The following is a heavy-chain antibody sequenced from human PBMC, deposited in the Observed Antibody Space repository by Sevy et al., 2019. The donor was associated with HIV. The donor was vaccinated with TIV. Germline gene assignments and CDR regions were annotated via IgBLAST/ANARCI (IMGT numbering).Heavy chain of an antibody. CDR3: AGGIAWGRGYS. CDR2: IYYNGHI. J-gene: IGHJ4*02. D-gene: IGHD2-21*01. Sequence: SETLSLTCTVSGGSITSLYWNWIRQPPGKGLEWIANIYYNGHINYNPSLKSRVTLSLDTSKNQFSLSLSSVTAADTAMYYCAGGIAWGRGYSWGQGTLVPVSS. V-gene: IGHV4-59*08. CDR1: GGSITSLY.